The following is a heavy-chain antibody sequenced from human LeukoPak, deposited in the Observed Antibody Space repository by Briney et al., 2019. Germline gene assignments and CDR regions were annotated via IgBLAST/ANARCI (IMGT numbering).Heavy chain of an antibody. CDR1: GFRFSSYN. V-gene: IGHV3-21*01. CDR3: ARGAGVGSYVPFDL. J-gene: IGHJ4*02. D-gene: IGHD3-16*01. Sequence: GGSLRLACAVSGFRFSSYNMNWVRQAPGRGLEWVSSISNTGDHIYYADSLQGRFTISRDSAKNSLFLQMDSLRLDDTAIYYCARGAGVGSYVPFDLWGLGTLVAVSS. CDR2: ISNTGDHI.